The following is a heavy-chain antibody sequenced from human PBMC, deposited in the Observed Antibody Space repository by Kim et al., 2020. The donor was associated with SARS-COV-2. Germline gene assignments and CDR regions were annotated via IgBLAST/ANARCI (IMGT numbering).Heavy chain of an antibody. CDR3: ARKIRQLAARPRGMDV. D-gene: IGHD6-6*01. CDR1: GGSFSGYY. CDR2: INHSGST. J-gene: IGHJ6*02. V-gene: IGHV4-34*01. Sequence: SETLSLTCAVYGGSFSGYYWSWIRQPPGKGLEWIGEINHSGSTNYNPSLKSRVTISVDTSKNQFSLKLSSVTAADTAVYYCARKIRQLAARPRGMDVWGQGTTVTVSS.